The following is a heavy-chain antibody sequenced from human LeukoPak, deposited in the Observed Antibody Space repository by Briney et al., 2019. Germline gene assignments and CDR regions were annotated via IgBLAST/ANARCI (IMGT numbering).Heavy chain of an antibody. CDR3: ARGVRGSGYYYTEYYYYYGMDV. Sequence: ASVTVSCKASGGTFSSYAISWVRQAPGQGLEWMGGIIPIFGTANYAQKFQGRVTITADESTSTAYMELSSLRSEDTAVYYCARGVRGSGYYYTEYYYYYGMDVWGQGTTVTVSS. D-gene: IGHD3-22*01. CDR1: GGTFSSYA. J-gene: IGHJ6*02. CDR2: IIPIFGTA. V-gene: IGHV1-69*13.